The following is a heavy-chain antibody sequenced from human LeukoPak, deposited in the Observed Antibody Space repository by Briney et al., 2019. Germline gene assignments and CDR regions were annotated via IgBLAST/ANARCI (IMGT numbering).Heavy chain of an antibody. J-gene: IGHJ4*02. CDR2: INCSESTI. CDR1: GLTFSSYE. D-gene: IGHD3-16*01. Sequence: GGSLRLLCAASGLTFSSYEMNWVRQAPGEGLEGVSYINCSESTIYYGDSVKGLFTIPRDYDKNSLYLQVKSLRGEHTAILFCARVVITNFDYWRQGTLVTVSS. V-gene: IGHV3-48*03. CDR3: ARVVITNFDY.